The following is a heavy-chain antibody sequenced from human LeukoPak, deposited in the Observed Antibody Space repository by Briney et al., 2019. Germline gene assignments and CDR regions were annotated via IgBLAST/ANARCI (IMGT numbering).Heavy chain of an antibody. V-gene: IGHV3-NL1*01. CDR2: IIGGGAST. CDR1: GFTFSSYW. CDR3: AKTTMYDFWSGYSLHFDS. Sequence: GGSLRLSCAAAGFTFSSYWMHWVRQAPGKGLEWVSFIIGGGASTHYADSVKGRFAISRDNSKNTLYLQLNSLRAEDTAVYYCAKTTMYDFWSGYSLHFDSWGQGTLVTVSS. J-gene: IGHJ4*02. D-gene: IGHD3-3*01.